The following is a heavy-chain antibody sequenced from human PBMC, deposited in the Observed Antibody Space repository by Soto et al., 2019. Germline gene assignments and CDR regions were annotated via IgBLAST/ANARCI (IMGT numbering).Heavy chain of an antibody. CDR1: GFTFSSGA. CDR2: ISYDGSNK. Sequence: ILSCAASGFTFSSGAMHWVRQAPGKGLEWVAVISYDGSNKYYADSVKGRFTISRDNSKNTLYLQMNSLRAEDTAVYYCARDLNVVTLPRVLDYWGQGTLVTVSS. J-gene: IGHJ4*02. CDR3: ARDLNVVTLPRVLDY. D-gene: IGHD3-3*01. V-gene: IGHV3-30-3*01.